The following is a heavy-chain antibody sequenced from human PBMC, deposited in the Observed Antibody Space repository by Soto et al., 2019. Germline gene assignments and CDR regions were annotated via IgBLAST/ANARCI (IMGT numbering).Heavy chain of an antibody. J-gene: IGHJ3*02. V-gene: IGHV3-33*01. Sequence: QVQLVESGGGVVQPGRSLRHSCAASGFTFSSYGMHWVRQAPGKGLEWVAVIWYDGSNKYYADSVKGRFTISRDNSKNTLYLQMNSLRAEDTAVYYCARDKSNYYDSSGFGDAFDIWGQGTMVTVSS. CDR3: ARDKSNYYDSSGFGDAFDI. D-gene: IGHD3-22*01. CDR2: IWYDGSNK. CDR1: GFTFSSYG.